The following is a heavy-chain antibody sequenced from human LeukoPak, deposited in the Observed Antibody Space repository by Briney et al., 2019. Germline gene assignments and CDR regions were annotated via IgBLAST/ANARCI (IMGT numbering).Heavy chain of an antibody. CDR2: MQPHSGDT. V-gene: IGHV1-8*01. CDR1: GYNFISYD. J-gene: IGHJ4*02. D-gene: IGHD1-7*01. CDR3: ARVPRDRNSLDS. Sequence: ASVKVSCKASGYNFISYDIDWVRQAAGQGLEWMGWMQPHSGDTGFAQKFQGRVTITRDTSISSVYMEVSSLTSEDTAVYYCARVPRDRNSLDSWGQGTLVTVSS.